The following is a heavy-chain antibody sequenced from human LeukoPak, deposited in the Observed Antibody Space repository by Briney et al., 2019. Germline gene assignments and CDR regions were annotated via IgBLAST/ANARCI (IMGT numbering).Heavy chain of an antibody. CDR2: IRSKANSYAT. CDR3: TRDIVARY. J-gene: IGHJ4*02. Sequence: GGSLKLSCAASGFTFSGSGMHWVRQASGKGLEWVGRIRSKANSYATAYAASVKGRFTISRDDSKNTAYLQMNSLKTEDTAVYYCTRDIVARYWGQGTLVTVSS. D-gene: IGHD5-12*01. V-gene: IGHV3-73*01. CDR1: GFTFSGSG.